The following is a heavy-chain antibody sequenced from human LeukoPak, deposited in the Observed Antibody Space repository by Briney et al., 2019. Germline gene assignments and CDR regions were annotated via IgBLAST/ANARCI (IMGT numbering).Heavy chain of an antibody. D-gene: IGHD2-15*01. CDR3: ARGVVVAATLPLHSSYNWFDP. CDR1: GYTFTGYY. V-gene: IGHV1-2*02. CDR2: INPNSGGT. J-gene: IGHJ5*02. Sequence: GASVKVSCKASGYTFTGYYMHWVRQAPGQGLEWMGWINPNSGGTNYAQKFQGRVTMTRDTSISTAYMELSRLRSDDTAVYYCARGVVVAATLPLHSSYNWFDPWGQGTLVTVSS.